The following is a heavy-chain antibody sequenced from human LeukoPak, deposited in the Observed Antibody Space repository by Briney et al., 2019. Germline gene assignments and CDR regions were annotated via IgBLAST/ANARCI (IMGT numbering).Heavy chain of an antibody. Sequence: TASETLSLTCTVSGGSISGYYWSWIRQPPGKGPEWIGYIYYSGSTNYNPSLKSRVTISVDTSKNQFSLKLSSVTAADTAVYYCARVRRELLWFGEFLFDYWGQGTLVTVSS. D-gene: IGHD3-10*01. V-gene: IGHV4-59*01. CDR2: IYYSGST. J-gene: IGHJ4*02. CDR3: ARVRRELLWFGEFLFDY. CDR1: GGSISGYY.